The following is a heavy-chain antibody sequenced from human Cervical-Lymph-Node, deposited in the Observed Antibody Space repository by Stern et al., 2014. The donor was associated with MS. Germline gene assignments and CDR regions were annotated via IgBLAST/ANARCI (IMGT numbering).Heavy chain of an antibody. CDR3: ARDAPKITMMDY. J-gene: IGHJ4*02. Sequence: EVQLEESGGGLVKPGGSLRLSCAASGFTFSSYSMNWVRQAPGKGLEWVSSISSSSSYIYYADSVKGRFTISRDNAKNSLYLQMNSLRAEDTAVYYCARDAPKITMMDYWGQGTLVTVSS. CDR1: GFTFSSYS. V-gene: IGHV3-21*01. CDR2: ISSSSSYI. D-gene: IGHD3-22*01.